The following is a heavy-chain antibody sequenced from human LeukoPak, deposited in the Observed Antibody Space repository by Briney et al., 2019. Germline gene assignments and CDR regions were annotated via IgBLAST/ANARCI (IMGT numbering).Heavy chain of an antibody. Sequence: GRSLRLSCAASGFTFSSYGMHWVRQAPGKGLEWVAVIWYDGSNKYYADSVKGRFTISRDNSKNTLYLQMNSLRAEDTAVYYCARGDIVVVPAAQIYYYCGMDVWGKGTTVTVSS. CDR2: IWYDGSNK. V-gene: IGHV3-33*01. J-gene: IGHJ6*04. D-gene: IGHD2-2*01. CDR3: ARGDIVVVPAAQIYYYCGMDV. CDR1: GFTFSSYG.